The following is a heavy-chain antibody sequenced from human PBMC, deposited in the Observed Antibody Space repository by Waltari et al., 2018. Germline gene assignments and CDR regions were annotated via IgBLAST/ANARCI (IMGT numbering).Heavy chain of an antibody. CDR3: AREGLQLIRAFDY. V-gene: IGHV4-39*07. D-gene: IGHD5-12*01. CDR2: IYYSGST. CDR1: GGSISSSSYY. J-gene: IGHJ4*02. Sequence: QLQLQESGPGLVKPSETLSLTCTVSGGSISSSSYYWGWIRQPPGKGLEWIGSIYYSGSTYYNPSLKSRVTISVDTSKNQSSLKLSSVTAADTAVYYCAREGLQLIRAFDYWGQGTLVTVSS.